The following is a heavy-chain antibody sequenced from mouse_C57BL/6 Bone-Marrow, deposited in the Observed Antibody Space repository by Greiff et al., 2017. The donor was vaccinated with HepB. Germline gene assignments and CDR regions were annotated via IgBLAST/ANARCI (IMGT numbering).Heavy chain of an antibody. CDR1: GYTFTSYW. CDR3: ANWVYYAMDY. Sequence: SGAELVKPGASVKMSCKASGYTFTSYWITWVKQRPGQGLEWIGDIYPGSGSTNYNEKFKSKATLTVDTSSSTAYMQLSSLTSEDSAVYYCANWVYYAMDYWGQGTSVTVSA. CDR2: IYPGSGST. V-gene: IGHV1-55*01. J-gene: IGHJ4*01. D-gene: IGHD4-1*01.